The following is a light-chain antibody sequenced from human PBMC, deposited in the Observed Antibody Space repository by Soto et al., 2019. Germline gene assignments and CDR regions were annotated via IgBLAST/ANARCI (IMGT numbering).Light chain of an antibody. CDR1: QSISNW. CDR3: QHYNSYSEA. V-gene: IGKV1-5*01. J-gene: IGKJ1*01. CDR2: HAS. Sequence: DIRMNQSPSAVPSSVRDRVTNTCRASQSISNWLAWYQQKPGTAPKVLIYHASNLQSGVPSRFSGSGSGTEFTLTISSLQPDDFATYYCQHYNSYSEAFGQGTKV.